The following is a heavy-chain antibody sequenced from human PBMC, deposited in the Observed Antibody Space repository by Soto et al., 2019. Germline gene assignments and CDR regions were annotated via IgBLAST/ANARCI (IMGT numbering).Heavy chain of an antibody. D-gene: IGHD6-13*01. CDR1: GGTFRNYA. CDR2: IIPIFRTP. Sequence: HVQLVQSGAEVKKPGSSVKVSCKASGGTFRNYAISWVRQAPGQGLEWMGGIIPIFRTPDYAQKFQGRVTITADESTSIAYVELNSPRSEDTPVYYCARDPGSPAAAPWLYYGMDVWGQGTTVTVSS. J-gene: IGHJ6*02. CDR3: ARDPGSPAAAPWLYYGMDV. V-gene: IGHV1-69*12.